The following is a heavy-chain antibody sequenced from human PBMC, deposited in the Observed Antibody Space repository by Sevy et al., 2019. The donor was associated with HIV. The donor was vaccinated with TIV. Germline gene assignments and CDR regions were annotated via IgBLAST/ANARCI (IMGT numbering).Heavy chain of an antibody. Sequence: ASVKVSCKASGGTFSSYAISWVRQAPGQGLEWMGGNIPIFGTANNAQKFQGRVKITADKSTSTAYMELSSLRSKDPAVCYCTSARRGQLWLRDYWGQGTLVTVSS. CDR1: GGTFSSYA. V-gene: IGHV1-69*06. D-gene: IGHD5-18*01. J-gene: IGHJ4*02. CDR2: NIPIFGTA. CDR3: TSARRGQLWLRDY.